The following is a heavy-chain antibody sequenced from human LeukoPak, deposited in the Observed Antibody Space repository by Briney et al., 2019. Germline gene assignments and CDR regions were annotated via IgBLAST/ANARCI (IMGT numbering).Heavy chain of an antibody. CDR2: FYYSGNT. CDR3: ARHFFGDYVFAY. Sequence: SETLSLTCTVSGDSISSSDYYWGWIRQPPGKGREWIGSFYYSGNTNYNPSLKSRVTISVDPSKNQLSLKLISVSAADTAVYYCARHFFGDYVFAYWGQGTLVTVSS. J-gene: IGHJ4*02. V-gene: IGHV4-39*01. D-gene: IGHD4-17*01. CDR1: GDSISSSDYY.